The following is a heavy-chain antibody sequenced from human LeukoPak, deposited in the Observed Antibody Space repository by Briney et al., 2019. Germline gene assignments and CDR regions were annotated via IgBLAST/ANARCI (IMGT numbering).Heavy chain of an antibody. CDR1: GFTFSSYS. D-gene: IGHD2-2*01. V-gene: IGHV3-21*01. CDR3: ARDCSSTSCPDFDY. J-gene: IGHJ4*02. Sequence: GGSLRLSCAASGFTFSSYSMNWVRQAPGKGLEWVSSISSSSSYIYYADSVKGRFTISRDNAKNSLYLQMNSLRAEDTAVYYCARDCSSTSCPDFDYWGQGTLVTVSS. CDR2: ISSSSSYI.